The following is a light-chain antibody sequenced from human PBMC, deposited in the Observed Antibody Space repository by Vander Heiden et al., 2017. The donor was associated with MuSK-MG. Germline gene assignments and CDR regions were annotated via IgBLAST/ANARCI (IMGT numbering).Light chain of an antibody. CDR3: QSYDDSLGGSAV. CDR2: GDN. Sequence: SVLTPPPPVSGAPWQRVTHSCTGRNSNIGAGYDVHWYQQFPGTAPTLLIYGDNGRPSGVPDRFSGSKSGTSASLTITGLQAEDEADYYCQSYDDSLGGSAVFGTGTEVTVL. J-gene: IGLJ1*01. V-gene: IGLV1-40*01. CDR1: NSNIGAGYD.